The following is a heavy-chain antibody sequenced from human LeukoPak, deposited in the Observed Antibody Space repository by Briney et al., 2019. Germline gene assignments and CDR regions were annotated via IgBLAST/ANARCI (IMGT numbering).Heavy chain of an antibody. J-gene: IGHJ4*02. V-gene: IGHV4-34*01. Sequence: SETLSLTCAVYGGSFSGYYWSWIRQPPGKGLEWIGEINHSGSTNYNPSLKSRVTISVDTSKNQFSLKLSSVTAADTAVYYCASSRRGMATINYYFDYWGQGTLVTVSS. CDR1: GGSFSGYY. CDR3: ASSRRGMATINYYFDY. D-gene: IGHD5-24*01. CDR2: INHSGST.